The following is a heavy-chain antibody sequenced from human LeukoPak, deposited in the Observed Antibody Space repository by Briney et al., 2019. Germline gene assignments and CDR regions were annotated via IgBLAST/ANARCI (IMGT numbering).Heavy chain of an antibody. CDR2: ISGSGGST. D-gene: IGHD6-13*01. Sequence: GGSLRLSCAASGFTFSSYWMSWVRQAPGKGLEWVSAISGSGGSTYYADSVKGRFTISRDNSKNTLYLQMNSLRAEDTAVYYCAKDRVVGSSWYYFDYWGQGTLVTVSS. J-gene: IGHJ4*02. CDR3: AKDRVVGSSWYYFDY. V-gene: IGHV3-23*01. CDR1: GFTFSSYW.